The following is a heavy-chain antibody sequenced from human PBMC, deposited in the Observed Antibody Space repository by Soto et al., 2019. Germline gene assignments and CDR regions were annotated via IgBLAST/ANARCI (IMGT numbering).Heavy chain of an antibody. Sequence: PSETLSLTCTVSGGSVSSGSYYWSWIRQPPGKGLEWIGYIYYSGSTNYNPSLKSRVTISVDTSKNQFSLKLSSVTAADTAVYYCAREGPDTAMVTIPFDYWGQGTLVTV. CDR2: IYYSGST. J-gene: IGHJ4*02. D-gene: IGHD5-18*01. CDR1: GGSVSSGSYY. CDR3: AREGPDTAMVTIPFDY. V-gene: IGHV4-61*01.